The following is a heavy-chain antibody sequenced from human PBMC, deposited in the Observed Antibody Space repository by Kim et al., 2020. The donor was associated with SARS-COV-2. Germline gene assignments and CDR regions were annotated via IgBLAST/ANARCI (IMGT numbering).Heavy chain of an antibody. D-gene: IGHD3-10*01. V-gene: IGHV1-3*01. J-gene: IGHJ6*02. CDR3: ARASWEVREVKDV. Sequence: YSQKFQGRVTITRDTSASTAYMELSSLRSEDTAVYYCARASWEVREVKDVWGQGTTVTVSS.